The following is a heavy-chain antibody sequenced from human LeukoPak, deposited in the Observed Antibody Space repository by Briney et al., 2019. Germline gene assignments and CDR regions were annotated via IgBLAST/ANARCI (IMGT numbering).Heavy chain of an antibody. D-gene: IGHD6-19*01. CDR3: ARYATVAAHRDFDY. CDR2: ISSSSSTT. V-gene: IGHV3-48*01. J-gene: IGHJ4*02. CDR1: GFAFSSYS. Sequence: GGSLRLSCAASGFAFSSYSMNWVRQAPGKGLEWVSYISSSSSTTYYADSVKGRFTISRDNAKNSLYLQMNSLRAEDTAVYYCARYATVAAHRDFDYWGQGTLVTVSS.